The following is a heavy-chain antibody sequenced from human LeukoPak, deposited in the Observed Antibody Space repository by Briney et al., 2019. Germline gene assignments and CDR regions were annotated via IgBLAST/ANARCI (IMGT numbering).Heavy chain of an antibody. CDR3: PRASLYCSGGSCNYFDC. CDR2: INWNGGST. J-gene: IGHJ4*02. D-gene: IGHD2-15*01. CDR1: GFTFDDYG. Sequence: GGSLRLSCAASGFTFDDYGMSWVRQAPGKGLEWVSGINWNGGSTGYADSVKGRFTISRDNAKNSLYLQMNSLRAEDTALYYCPRASLYCSGGSCNYFDCWGQGTLVTVSS. V-gene: IGHV3-20*04.